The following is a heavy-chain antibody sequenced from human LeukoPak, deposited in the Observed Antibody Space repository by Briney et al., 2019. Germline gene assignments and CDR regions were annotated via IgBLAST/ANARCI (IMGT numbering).Heavy chain of an antibody. CDR3: ARGLTMMY. D-gene: IGHD3-22*01. CDR2: INHSGST. J-gene: IGHJ4*02. CDR1: GGSFSGYY. Sequence: SETLSLTCAVYGGSFSGYYWSWIRQPPGKGLEWIGEINHSGSTNYNPSLKSRVTISVDTSKNQFSLKLGSVTAADTAVYYCARGLTMMYWGQGTLVTVSS. V-gene: IGHV4-34*01.